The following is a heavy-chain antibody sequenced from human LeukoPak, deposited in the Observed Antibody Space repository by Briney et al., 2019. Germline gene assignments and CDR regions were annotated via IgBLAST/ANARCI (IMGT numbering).Heavy chain of an antibody. J-gene: IGHJ3*02. V-gene: IGHV5-51*01. CDR2: T. CDR3: ATRRTARQSQDAFDI. Sequence: TRYSPSFQGQVTFSVDKSINTAYLQWSSLKASDTAMYYCATRRTARQSQDAFDIWGQGTMVTVSS. D-gene: IGHD1/OR15-1a*01.